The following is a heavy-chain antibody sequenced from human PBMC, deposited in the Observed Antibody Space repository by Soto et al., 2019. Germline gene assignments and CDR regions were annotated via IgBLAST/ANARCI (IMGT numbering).Heavy chain of an antibody. CDR2: ISSSSSYI. Sequence: GGSLRLSCAASGFTFSSYSMNWVRQAPGKGLEWVSSISSSSSYIYYADSVKGRFTISRDNAKNSLYLQMNSLRAEDTAVYYCARAQIVVVPAATNYYYYGMDVWGQGTTVTVSS. CDR3: ARAQIVVVPAATNYYYYGMDV. V-gene: IGHV3-21*01. CDR1: GFTFSSYS. D-gene: IGHD2-2*01. J-gene: IGHJ6*02.